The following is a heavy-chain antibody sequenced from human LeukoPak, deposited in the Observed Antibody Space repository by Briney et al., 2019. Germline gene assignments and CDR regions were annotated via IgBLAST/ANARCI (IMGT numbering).Heavy chain of an antibody. CDR2: IYYSGST. V-gene: IGHV4-59*13. J-gene: IGHJ4*02. CDR1: GGSISSYY. CDR3: ARDPPPGIAVAGTYDY. Sequence: SETLSLTCTVSGGSISSYYWSWIRQPPGKGLEWIGYIYYSGSTNYNPSLKSRVTISVDTSKNQFSLKLSSVTAADTAVYYCARDPPPGIAVAGTYDYWGQGTLVTVSS. D-gene: IGHD6-19*01.